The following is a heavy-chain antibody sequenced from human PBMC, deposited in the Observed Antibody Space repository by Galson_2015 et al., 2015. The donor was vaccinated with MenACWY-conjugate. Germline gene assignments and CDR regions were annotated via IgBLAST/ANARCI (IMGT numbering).Heavy chain of an antibody. CDR3: ARERVTQALDY. J-gene: IGHJ4*02. D-gene: IGHD5-18*01. V-gene: IGHV3-53*01. CDR2: IYSGGGGL. Sequence: SLRLSCAVSGLIVSSNYMNWVRQAPGKGLEWVSVIYSGGGGLYYADSVKGRVTISRDDSKNTVYLQMNSLRAEDTAFYYCARERVTQALDYSRQGTLVAVSP. CDR1: GLIVSSNY.